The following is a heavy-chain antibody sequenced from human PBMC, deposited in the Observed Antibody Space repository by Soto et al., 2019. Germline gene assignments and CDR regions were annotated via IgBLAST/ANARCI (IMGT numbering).Heavy chain of an antibody. J-gene: IGHJ6*02. Sequence: ETLSLTCAVVGDSLRGQSWNWIRQSPGKGLEWIGELDQSGGTNYNPSLKSRAIISDDTSKNQCSLTLTSVTAADTAVYYCAREDSCGWSGESLDVWGQGTTVTGSS. V-gene: IGHV4-34*01. D-gene: IGHD6-19*01. CDR2: LDQSGGT. CDR3: AREDSCGWSGESLDV. CDR1: GDSLRGQS.